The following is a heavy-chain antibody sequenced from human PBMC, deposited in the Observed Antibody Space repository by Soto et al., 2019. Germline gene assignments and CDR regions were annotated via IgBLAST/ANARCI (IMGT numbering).Heavy chain of an antibody. J-gene: IGHJ4*02. CDR2: IYHSGST. Sequence: SETLSLTCAASGGSISSGGYSWSWIRQPPGKGLEWIGYIYHSGSTYYNPSLKSRVTISVDRSKNQFSLKLSSVTAADTAVYYCARSYGSRGYFDFWGQGTLVTVSS. V-gene: IGHV4-30-2*01. CDR3: ARSYGSRGYFDF. D-gene: IGHD2-8*01. CDR1: GGSISSGGYS.